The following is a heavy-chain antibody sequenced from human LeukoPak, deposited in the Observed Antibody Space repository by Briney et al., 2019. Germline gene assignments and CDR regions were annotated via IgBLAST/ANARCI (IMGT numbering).Heavy chain of an antibody. D-gene: IGHD3-10*01. CDR2: ISGSGADT. CDR3: AKDLGGEGGSGFPGQ. J-gene: IGHJ4*02. CDR1: GFAFSSSS. Sequence: PGGSLRLSCADSGFAFSSSSMSWVRQAPGKGLQSLSDISGSGADTYYTDSVKGRFTISRDNSKTTLFLQMNSLRAEDKAIYYCAKDLGGEGGSGFPGQWGQGTLVTVSS. V-gene: IGHV3-23*01.